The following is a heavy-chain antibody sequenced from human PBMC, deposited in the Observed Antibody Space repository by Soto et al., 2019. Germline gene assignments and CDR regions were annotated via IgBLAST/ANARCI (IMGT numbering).Heavy chain of an antibody. Sequence: QVQLVQSGAEVKKPGASVKVSCKASGYTFTSYAMHWVRQAPGQRLEWMGWINAGNGNTKYSQKCQGRVTITRETSARTAYMELSSLRSEDTAVYYCARGLGGWPDYWGQGTLVTVSS. J-gene: IGHJ4*02. CDR1: GYTFTSYA. D-gene: IGHD2-15*01. CDR2: INAGNGNT. CDR3: ARGLGGWPDY. V-gene: IGHV1-3*01.